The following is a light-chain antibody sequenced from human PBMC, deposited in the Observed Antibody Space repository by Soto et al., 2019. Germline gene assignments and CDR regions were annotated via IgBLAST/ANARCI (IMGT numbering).Light chain of an antibody. CDR3: SSFTTSSTLV. CDR1: SSDIGGYNF. CDR2: DVI. Sequence: QSALTQPASVSGSPGQSITISCTGTSSDIGGYNFVSWYQQYPGNAPKLMIYDVINRPSGVSTRFSGSKSGNTASLTISGLQAEDEADYYCSSFTTSSTLVFGGGTKLTVL. J-gene: IGLJ2*01. V-gene: IGLV2-14*01.